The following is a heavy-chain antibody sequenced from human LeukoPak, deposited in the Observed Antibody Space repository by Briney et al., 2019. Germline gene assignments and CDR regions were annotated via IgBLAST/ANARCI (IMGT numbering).Heavy chain of an antibody. CDR2: INQDGTEK. V-gene: IGHV3-7*01. D-gene: IGHD3-10*01. CDR3: AKVAKYCYGSETYYFFEH. J-gene: IGHJ4*02. CDR1: GFTFTTYW. Sequence: GGSLRLSCAASGFTFTTYWMTWVRQAPGKGLEWVASINQDGTEKYYVDSVKGRFTISRDNAKNSLYLQMNSLRVEDTAVFYCAKVAKYCYGSETYYFFEHWGQGTPVTASS.